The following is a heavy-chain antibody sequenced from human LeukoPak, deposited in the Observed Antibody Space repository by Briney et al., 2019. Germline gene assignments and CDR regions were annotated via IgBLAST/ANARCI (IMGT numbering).Heavy chain of an antibody. J-gene: IGHJ6*02. V-gene: IGHV3-23*01. D-gene: IGHD6-19*01. CDR3: AKRGIALPGPGGGYGMDV. CDR1: GFIFGSYA. Sequence: GASLRLPCADCGFIFGSYAMSCLREARGKGLVWVLNMSGSGDSTYYADSVKCRFTISRDNSKNTLYLQMNNMRAEDTAVYYWAKRGIALPGPGGGYGMDVWGQGTTVTVSS. CDR2: MSGSGDST.